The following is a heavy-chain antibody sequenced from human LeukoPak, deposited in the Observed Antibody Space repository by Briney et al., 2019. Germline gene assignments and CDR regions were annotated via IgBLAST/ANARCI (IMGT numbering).Heavy chain of an antibody. Sequence: SETLSLTCAVSGGSISSSNWWSWVRQPPGKGLEWIGEIYHSGSTNYNPSLKSRVTISVDKSKNQFSLKLSSVTAADTAVYYCARVGGTVVTPFWYFDLWGRGTLVTVSS. J-gene: IGHJ2*01. CDR1: GGSISSSNW. D-gene: IGHD4-23*01. CDR3: ARVGGTVVTPFWYFDL. CDR2: IYHSGST. V-gene: IGHV4-4*02.